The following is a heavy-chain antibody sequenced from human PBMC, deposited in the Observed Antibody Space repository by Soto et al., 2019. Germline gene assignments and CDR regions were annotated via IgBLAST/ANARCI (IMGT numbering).Heavy chain of an antibody. D-gene: IGHD4-17*01. Sequence: QVQLVQSGAEVKKPGSSVKVSCKASGGTFSSYAISWVRQAPRQGLEWMGGIIPIFGTANYAQKFQGRVTITADESTSTAYMELSSLRSEDTAVYYYARTADGDYGYNWFDPWGQGTLVTVSS. CDR2: IIPIFGTA. CDR1: GGTFSSYA. CDR3: ARTADGDYGYNWFDP. J-gene: IGHJ5*02. V-gene: IGHV1-69*01.